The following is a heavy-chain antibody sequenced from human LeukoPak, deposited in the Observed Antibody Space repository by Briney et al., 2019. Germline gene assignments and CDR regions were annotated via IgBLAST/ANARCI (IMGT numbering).Heavy chain of an antibody. CDR3: ARGCKTYIVVVPAPRSNWFDP. J-gene: IGHJ5*02. Sequence: PSETLSLTCAVYGGSFSGYYWSWIRQPPGKGLEWIGEINHSGSTNYNPSLKSRVTISVDTSKNQFSLKLSSVTAADTAVYYFARGCKTYIVVVPAPRSNWFDPWGQGTLVTVSS. CDR2: INHSGST. D-gene: IGHD2-2*01. CDR1: GGSFSGYY. V-gene: IGHV4-34*01.